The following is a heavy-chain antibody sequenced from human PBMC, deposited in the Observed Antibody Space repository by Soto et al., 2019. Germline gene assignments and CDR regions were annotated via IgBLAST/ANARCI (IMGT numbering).Heavy chain of an antibody. CDR3: ARERLVVGANNYYYYGMDV. D-gene: IGHD1-26*01. V-gene: IGHV1-69*12. Sequence: QVQLVQSGAEVKKPGSSVKVSCKASGGTFSSYAISWVRQAPGQGLEWMGGINPIFGTANYAQKFQGRVTITADESTSTAYMELSSLRSEDTAVYYCARERLVVGANNYYYYGMDVWGQGTTVTVSS. CDR2: INPIFGTA. CDR1: GGTFSSYA. J-gene: IGHJ6*02.